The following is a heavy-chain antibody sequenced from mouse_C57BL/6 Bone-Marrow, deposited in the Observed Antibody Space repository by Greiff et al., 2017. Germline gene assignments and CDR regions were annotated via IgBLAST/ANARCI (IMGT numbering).Heavy chain of an antibody. J-gene: IGHJ2*01. CDR2: ISYDGSN. CDR1: GYSITSGYY. CDR3: ARVESSSPYFDY. Sequence: VQLQQSGPGLVKPSQSLSLTCSVTGYSITSGYYWNWIRQFPGNKLEWMGYISYDGSNNYNPSLKNRISITRDTSKNQFFLKLNAVTTEDTATYYCARVESSSPYFDYWGQGTTLTVSS. V-gene: IGHV3-6*01. D-gene: IGHD1-1*01.